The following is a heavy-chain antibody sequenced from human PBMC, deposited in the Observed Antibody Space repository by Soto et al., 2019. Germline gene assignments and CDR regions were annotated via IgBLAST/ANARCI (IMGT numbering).Heavy chain of an antibody. CDR2: INDDGIST. J-gene: IGHJ4*02. D-gene: IGHD1-1*01. CDR3: KWGPRTPSTGRGAF. V-gene: IGHV3-74*01. CDR1: GFTFRMYW. Sequence: PGGSLRLSCAASGFTFRMYWMHWVRQVPGKGPEWVSRINDDGISTNYADSAKGRFTISRDNAKNTLYLQMNALSVVDRGGYYCKWGPRTPSTGRGAFWGEGTLVNVSS.